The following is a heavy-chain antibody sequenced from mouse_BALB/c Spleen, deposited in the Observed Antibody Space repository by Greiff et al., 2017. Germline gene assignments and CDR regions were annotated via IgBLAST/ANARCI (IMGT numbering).Heavy chain of an antibody. V-gene: IGHV1-7*01. CDR2: INPSTGYT. CDR3: ARETEDAMDY. J-gene: IGHJ4*01. Sequence: QVHVKQSGAELAKPGASVKMSCKASGYTFTSYWMHWVKQRPGQGLEWIGYINPSTGYTEYNQKFKDKATLTADKSSSTAYMQLSSLTSEDSAVYYCARETEDAMDYWGQGTSGTVSS. CDR1: GYTFTSYW.